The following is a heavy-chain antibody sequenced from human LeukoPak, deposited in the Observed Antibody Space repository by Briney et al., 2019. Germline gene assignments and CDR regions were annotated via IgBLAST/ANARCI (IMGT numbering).Heavy chain of an antibody. Sequence: GGSLRLSCAASGFTFNNYVMKSVPQAPGRGLEWVSGISGFGGATNYADSVKGRDTISRDNSKNTLYLQMNSLRAEDTAVYYCAKEGDSSSWYEDWGQGTLVIFSS. CDR1: GFTFNNYV. J-gene: IGHJ4*02. CDR2: ISGFGGAT. D-gene: IGHD6-13*01. CDR3: AKEGDSSSWYED. V-gene: IGHV3-23*01.